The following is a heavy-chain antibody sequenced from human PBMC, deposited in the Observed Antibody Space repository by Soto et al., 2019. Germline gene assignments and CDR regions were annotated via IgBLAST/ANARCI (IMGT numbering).Heavy chain of an antibody. Sequence: QLRLQESGPRLAKPSETLSLTCTVSGGSISSRSYFWSWIRRPPWKGLEWIGSIDFRGTTYTNPYLESRVTISVDTSKTHFSLKLDSVTAADTALYYCSRRAPAGLEPWGRGTLVTVSS. V-gene: IGHV4-39*02. J-gene: IGHJ4*02. CDR3: SRRAPAGLEP. CDR1: GGSISSRSYF. CDR2: IDFRGTT. D-gene: IGHD3-16*01.